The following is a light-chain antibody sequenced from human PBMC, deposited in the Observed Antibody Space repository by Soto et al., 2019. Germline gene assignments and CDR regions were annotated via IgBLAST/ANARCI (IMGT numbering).Light chain of an antibody. CDR3: QQRNNWPWT. CDR2: EAS. V-gene: IGKV3-11*01. J-gene: IGKJ1*01. Sequence: EVVLTQSPATLSLSPVERATLSCMASQSVSDYTAWFQQKPGQPPRLVIYEASNRATGIPDRFSGSGSGTDFTLTISSLDPEDFAVYYCQQRNNWPWTFGQGTKVDI. CDR1: QSVSDY.